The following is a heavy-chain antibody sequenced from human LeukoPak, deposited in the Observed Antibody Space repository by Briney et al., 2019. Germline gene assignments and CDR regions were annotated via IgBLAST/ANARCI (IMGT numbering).Heavy chain of an antibody. V-gene: IGHV1-18*01. CDR1: GYTFTNYG. CDR2: INAYNGDT. D-gene: IGHD6-13*01. J-gene: IGHJ4*02. Sequence: ASVKVSCKASGYTFTNYGISWVRQAPGQGLEWMGWINAYNGDTNYAQKLQGRVTMTTDTSTSTAYMELRTLRSDDTAVYYCAVRNRSSWSPFDFWGQGTLVTVSS. CDR3: AVRNRSSWSPFDF.